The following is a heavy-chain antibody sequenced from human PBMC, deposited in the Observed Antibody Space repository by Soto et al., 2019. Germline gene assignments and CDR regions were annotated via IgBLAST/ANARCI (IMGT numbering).Heavy chain of an antibody. D-gene: IGHD3-22*01. J-gene: IGHJ4*02. CDR2: IDPSDSQT. CDR3: ARQIYDSDTGPNFQYYFDS. CDR1: GDSFSCYW. Sequence: GESLKISCTGSGDSFSCYWITWVRQKPGKGLEWMGRIDPSDSQTYYSPSFRGHVTISVTKSITTVFLQWSSLRASDTAMYYCARQIYDSDTGPNFQYYFDSWGQGTPVTVSS. V-gene: IGHV5-10-1*01.